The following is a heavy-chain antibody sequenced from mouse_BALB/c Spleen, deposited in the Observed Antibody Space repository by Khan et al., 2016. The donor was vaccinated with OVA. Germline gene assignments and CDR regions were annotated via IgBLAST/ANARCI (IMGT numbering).Heavy chain of an antibody. CDR1: GYSITSDYA. V-gene: IGHV3-2*02. D-gene: IGHD2-3*01. Sequence: QLEESGPGLVKPSQSLSLTCTVTGYSITSDYAWNWIRQFPGNKLEWMGYISSSGSTNYKPALKSRISITRYTSKYPFFLQFNSVTTEDTATYYCARDGSRYNYAMDYWGQGTSVTVSS. J-gene: IGHJ4*01. CDR3: ARDGSRYNYAMDY. CDR2: ISSSGST.